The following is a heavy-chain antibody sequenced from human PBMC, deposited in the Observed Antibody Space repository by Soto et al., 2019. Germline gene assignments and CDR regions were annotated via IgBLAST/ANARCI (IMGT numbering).Heavy chain of an antibody. V-gene: IGHV1-69*19. CDR1: GGTFSDLA. CDR3: ASERVAEMATGWYFDN. CDR2: IVPLFGTP. D-gene: IGHD5-12*01. Sequence: QVHLVQSGAEVKKPGSSVKVSCKTSGGTFSDLAFSWVRQAPRQGLAWVGGIVPLFGTPDYAQKFQGRVTINEVESSSTVYMELRSLRSEDTAVYYCASERVAEMATGWYFDNWGQGTLVTVSS. J-gene: IGHJ4*02.